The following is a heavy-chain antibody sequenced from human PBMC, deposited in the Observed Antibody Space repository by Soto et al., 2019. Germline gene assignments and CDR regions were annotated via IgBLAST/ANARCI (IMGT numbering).Heavy chain of an antibody. V-gene: IGHV4-30-4*08. Sequence: PSETLSLTCTVSGGSISSGDNYWSWIRQPPGKGLEWIGYIFYSDNTFYNPSLESRVTMSLDTSKNQFSLKLNSVTAADTAVYYCARRTIRYNYWYLDLWGRGNLVTVSS. CDR1: GGSISSGDNY. CDR3: ARRTIRYNYWYLDL. J-gene: IGHJ2*01. D-gene: IGHD1-1*01. CDR2: IFYSDNT.